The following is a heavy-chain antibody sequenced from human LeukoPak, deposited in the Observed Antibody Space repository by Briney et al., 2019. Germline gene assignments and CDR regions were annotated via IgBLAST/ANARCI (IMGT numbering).Heavy chain of an antibody. Sequence: PSETLSLTCTVSGDSDDSIKSSSYYWAWIRLPPGKGLEWVGSIYYDGSTYYNPSLRGQVTISVDTSKSQFSVKLNSVTAADTAMYYCGRRGHLHRPFWGQGTLVTVSS. CDR1: GDSDDSIKSSSYY. V-gene: IGHV4-39*01. CDR2: IYYDGST. D-gene: IGHD3/OR15-3a*01. J-gene: IGHJ4*02. CDR3: GRRGHLHRPF.